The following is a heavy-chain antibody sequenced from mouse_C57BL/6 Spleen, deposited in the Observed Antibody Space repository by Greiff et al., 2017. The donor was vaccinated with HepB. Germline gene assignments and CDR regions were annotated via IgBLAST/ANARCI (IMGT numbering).Heavy chain of an antibody. CDR2: INPSSGYT. J-gene: IGHJ3*01. D-gene: IGHD2-4*01. V-gene: IGHV1-4*01. CDR1: GYTFTSYT. CDR3: ARKGYDYDEGAGFAY. Sequence: VQLQQSGAELARPGASVKMSCKASGYTFTSYTMHWVKQRPGQGLEWIGYINPSSGYTKYNQKFKDKATLTADKSSSTAYMQLSSLTSEDSAVYYCARKGYDYDEGAGFAYWGQGTLVTVSA.